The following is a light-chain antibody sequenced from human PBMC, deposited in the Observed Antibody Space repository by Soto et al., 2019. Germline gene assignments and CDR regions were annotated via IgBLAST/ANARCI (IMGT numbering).Light chain of an antibody. V-gene: IGKV3-20*01. CDR2: GAS. J-gene: IGKJ5*01. CDR3: QQYSSSPSIT. Sequence: LTPAPGTLSLSPGERATLSCRASQSVSSGYLAWYQQKPGQAPRLLIYGASTRATGIPDRFSGSGSGTDFTLTISRLEPEDFAVYYCQQYSSSPSITFGQGTRLEIK. CDR1: QSVSSGY.